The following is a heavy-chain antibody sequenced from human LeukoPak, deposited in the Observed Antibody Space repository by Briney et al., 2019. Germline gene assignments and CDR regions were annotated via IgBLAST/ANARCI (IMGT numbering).Heavy chain of an antibody. J-gene: IGHJ5*02. CDR3: ARALSITGTCCWFDP. CDR2: ISSGGNT. CDR1: GFTVSSNS. V-gene: IGHV3-53*01. D-gene: IGHD1-7*01. Sequence: GGSLRLSCKVSGFTVSSNSWSWVRQAPGKGLEWVSFISSGGNTDHSDSVKGRFTISRDNSKNTLYLQMNSLRAEDTAVYYCARALSITGTCCWFDPWGQGTLVTVSS.